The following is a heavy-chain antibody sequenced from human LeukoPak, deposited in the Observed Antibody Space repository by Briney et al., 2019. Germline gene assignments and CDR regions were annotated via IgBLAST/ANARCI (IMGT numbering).Heavy chain of an antibody. V-gene: IGHV3-23*01. CDR3: AGRGVVITYDAFDI. J-gene: IGHJ3*02. CDR2: IGGNGDTT. D-gene: IGHD3-22*01. CDR1: GFTFSASA. Sequence: PGGSLRLSCAASGFTFSASAMSWVRQAPGRGLEWVSGIGGNGDTTYYPDSVKGRFTISRDNSMNELYLQMNSLRPEDTAVYYCAGRGVVITYDAFDIWGQGTMVTVSS.